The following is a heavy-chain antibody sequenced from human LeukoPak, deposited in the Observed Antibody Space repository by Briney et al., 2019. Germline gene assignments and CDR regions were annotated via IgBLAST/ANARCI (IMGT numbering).Heavy chain of an antibody. CDR3: ARDRGYRGMAWAFDY. CDR2: IKSDGSNK. CDR1: GFTFSSYD. V-gene: IGHV3-30*04. D-gene: IGHD6-13*01. Sequence: GTSLRLSCAASGFTFSSYDMHWVRQAPGKGLEWVAVIKSDGSNKYYADSVKGRFTISRDNSKNTLYLQMNSLRAEEAAVYYCARDRGYRGMAWAFDYWGQGSLVTVPS. J-gene: IGHJ4*02.